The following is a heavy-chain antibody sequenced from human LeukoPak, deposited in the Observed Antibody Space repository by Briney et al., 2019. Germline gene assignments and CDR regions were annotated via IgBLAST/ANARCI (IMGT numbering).Heavy chain of an antibody. V-gene: IGHV3-9*01. CDR3: AKDIRGGNFWSGYYSGMDV. J-gene: IGHJ6*02. CDR2: ISWNSGSI. Sequence: PGGSLRLSCAASGFTFDDYAMHWVRQAPGKGLEWVSGISWNSGSIGYADSVKGRFTISRDNAKNSLYLQMNSLRAEDTALYYCAKDIRGGNFWSGYYSGMDVWGQGTTVTVSS. D-gene: IGHD3-3*01. CDR1: GFTFDDYA.